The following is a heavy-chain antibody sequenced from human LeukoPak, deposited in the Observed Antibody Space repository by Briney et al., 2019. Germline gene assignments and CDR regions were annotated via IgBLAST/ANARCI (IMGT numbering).Heavy chain of an antibody. V-gene: IGHV4-30-4*01. CDR2: IYYSGST. CDR3: AREQRGVATIIDY. CDR1: GGSISSGDYY. J-gene: IGHJ4*02. D-gene: IGHD5-12*01. Sequence: SETLSLTCTVSGGSISSGDYYWSWIRQPPGKGLEWIGYIYYSGSTYYNPSLKSRVTISVDTSKNQFSLKLSSVTAADTAAYYCAREQRGVATIIDYWGQGTLVTVSS.